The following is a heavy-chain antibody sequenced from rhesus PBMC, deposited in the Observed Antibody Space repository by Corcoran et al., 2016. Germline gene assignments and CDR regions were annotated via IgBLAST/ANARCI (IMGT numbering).Heavy chain of an antibody. V-gene: IGHV3-54*02. J-gene: IGHJ4*01. CDR1: GFTFSSYG. D-gene: IGHD1-1-1*01. CDR3: ARDYPYSWNLGYFDY. CDR2: ISYDGSKK. Sequence: EVQLVESGGGLVQPGGSLRLSCAASGFTFSSYGMHWVRQAPGKGLEWVAVISYDGSKKYYADSVKERFNISRDNSKNMLYRQMNNLKLEDTAVYYCARDYPYSWNLGYFDYWGQGVLVTVSS.